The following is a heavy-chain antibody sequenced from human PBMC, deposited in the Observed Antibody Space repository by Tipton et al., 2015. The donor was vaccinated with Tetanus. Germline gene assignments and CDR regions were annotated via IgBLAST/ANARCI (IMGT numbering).Heavy chain of an antibody. CDR1: GYTFISYW. CDR2: IYPGDSDT. D-gene: IGHD6-6*01. V-gene: IGHV5-51*01. CDR3: ARRGSIGARFNWFDF. J-gene: IGHJ5*01. Sequence: VQLVQSGAEVKKAGESLKISCKGFGYTFISYWIGWVRQTPGKGLEWMGIIYPGDSDTRYSPAFEGQVTISVDKSINTAYLQWNSLKASDTAMYYCARRGSIGARFNWFDFWGQGTLVTVSS.